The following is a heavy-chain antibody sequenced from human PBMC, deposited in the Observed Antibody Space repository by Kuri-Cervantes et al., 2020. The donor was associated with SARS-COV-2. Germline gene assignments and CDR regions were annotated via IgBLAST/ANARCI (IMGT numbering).Heavy chain of an antibody. CDR3: AKVGQQLVPDWFDP. Sequence: GESLKSSCASSGFTCSCYAMSWVRQAPGKGLEWVSAISGSGGSTYYADSVKGRFPISRDNSKNTLYLQMNSLRAEDTAVYYCAKVGQQLVPDWFDPWGQGTLVTVSS. CDR1: GFTCSCYA. D-gene: IGHD6-13*01. CDR2: ISGSGGST. V-gene: IGHV3-23*01. J-gene: IGHJ5*02.